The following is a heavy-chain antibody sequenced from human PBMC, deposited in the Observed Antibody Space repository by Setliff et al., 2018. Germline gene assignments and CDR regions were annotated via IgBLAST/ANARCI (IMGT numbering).Heavy chain of an antibody. J-gene: IGHJ4*02. Sequence: PSETLSLTCTVSGGSISSYYWSWIRQPPGKGLEWIGYINYSGSTNYNPSLKSRVTISEDMSKNQFSLKVSSVTAADTAVYYCARGITSVSWTPRYWGRGTLVTVYS. CDR1: GGSISSYY. CDR3: ARGITSVSWTPRY. V-gene: IGHV4-59*01. D-gene: IGHD3-10*01. CDR2: INYSGST.